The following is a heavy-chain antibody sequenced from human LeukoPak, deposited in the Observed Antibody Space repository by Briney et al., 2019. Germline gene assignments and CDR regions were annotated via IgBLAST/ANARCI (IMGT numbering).Heavy chain of an antibody. Sequence: SVKVSCKASGGTFGSCAISWVRQAPGQGLEWMGGIIPIFGTANYAQKFQGRVTITADESTSTAYMELSSLRSEDTAVYYCARGAVHSNYAAGVYYYYMDVWGKGTTVTVSS. D-gene: IGHD4-11*01. CDR3: ARGAVHSNYAAGVYYYYMDV. V-gene: IGHV1-69*01. CDR1: GGTFGSCA. J-gene: IGHJ6*03. CDR2: IIPIFGTA.